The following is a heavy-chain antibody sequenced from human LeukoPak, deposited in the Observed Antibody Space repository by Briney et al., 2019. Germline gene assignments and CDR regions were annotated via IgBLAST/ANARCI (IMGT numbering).Heavy chain of an antibody. D-gene: IGHD2-15*01. CDR3: ARTDDYCSGGSCYSGWFDP. Sequence: TGGSLRLSCAASGFTVSSNYMSWVRQAPGKGLEWVSVIYSGGSTYYADSVKGRFTISRDNSKNTLYLQMNSLRAEDTAVYYCARTDDYCSGGSCYSGWFDPWGQGTLVTVSS. CDR1: GFTVSSNY. V-gene: IGHV3-53*01. CDR2: IYSGGST. J-gene: IGHJ5*02.